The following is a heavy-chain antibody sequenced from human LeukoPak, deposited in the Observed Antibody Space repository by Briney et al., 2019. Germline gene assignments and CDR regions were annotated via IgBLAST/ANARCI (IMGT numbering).Heavy chain of an antibody. CDR1: GFTFSSYE. Sequence: GGSLRLSCAASGFTFSSYEMNWVRQAPGKGLEWVSYISSSGSTIYYADSVKGRFTISRDNAKNSLYLQMNSLRAEDTAVYYCAKDLTVTGYYYYYMDVWGKGTTVTISS. D-gene: IGHD4-17*01. J-gene: IGHJ6*03. V-gene: IGHV3-48*03. CDR3: AKDLTVTGYYYYYMDV. CDR2: ISSSGSTI.